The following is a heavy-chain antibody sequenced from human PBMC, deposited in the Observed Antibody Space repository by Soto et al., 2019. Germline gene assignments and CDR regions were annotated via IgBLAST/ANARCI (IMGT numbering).Heavy chain of an antibody. D-gene: IGHD2-15*01. V-gene: IGHV3-30-3*01. CDR1: GFIFNNYA. J-gene: IGHJ4*02. CDR2: ISFDGTKE. CDR3: AREVVVWQYFDY. Sequence: QVQLVESGGGVVQPGTSLRLSCVTSGFIFNNYALYWVRQAPGKGLEWVAFISFDGTKENYADSVKGRCSISRDKSKNSLYLEMDSLRGEDTAVYYCAREVVVWQYFDYWGQGTLVTVSS.